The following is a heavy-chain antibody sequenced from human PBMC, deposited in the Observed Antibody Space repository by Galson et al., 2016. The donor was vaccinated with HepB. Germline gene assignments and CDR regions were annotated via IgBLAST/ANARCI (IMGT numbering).Heavy chain of an antibody. CDR1: GFSFSSYG. D-gene: IGHD2-8*01. Sequence: SLRLSCAASGFSFSSYGMHWVRQAPGKGLEWVVVIWYDGNNKYYGDSVKGRFTISRDNSKNTLYLQMNSLRVDDTAVYYCARGGLMDYYHHGMDVWGQGTTVIVSS. J-gene: IGHJ6*02. CDR2: IWYDGNNK. V-gene: IGHV3-33*01. CDR3: ARGGLMDYYHHGMDV.